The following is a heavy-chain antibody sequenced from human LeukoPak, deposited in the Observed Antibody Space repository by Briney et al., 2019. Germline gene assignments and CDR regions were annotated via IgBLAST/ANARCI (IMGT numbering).Heavy chain of an antibody. V-gene: IGHV1-2*02. CDR3: ARGYYDFWSGYYLFGY. Sequence: ASVKVSCKASGYTFTGYYMHWVRQAPGQGLEWMGWINPNSGGTNYAQKFQGRVTMTRDTSISTAYMELSRLRSDDTAVYYCARGYYDFWSGYYLFGYWGQGTLVTVSS. CDR1: GYTFTGYY. CDR2: INPNSGGT. J-gene: IGHJ4*02. D-gene: IGHD3-3*01.